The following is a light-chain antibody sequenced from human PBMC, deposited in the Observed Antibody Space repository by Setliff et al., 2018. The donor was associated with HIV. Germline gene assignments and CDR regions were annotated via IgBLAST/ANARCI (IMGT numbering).Light chain of an antibody. CDR3: LLSYYGTRV. CDR2: DTR. Sequence: QAVVTQEPSLTVSPGGTVTLTSGSSTGAVTSGHYPDWVQQKPGQAPRTLIYDTRNKPSWTPARFSVSLLGGKAALTLSGAQPADEAEYYGLLSYYGTRVFGGWTTVTVL. J-gene: IGLJ3*02. CDR1: TGAVTSGHY. V-gene: IGLV7-46*01.